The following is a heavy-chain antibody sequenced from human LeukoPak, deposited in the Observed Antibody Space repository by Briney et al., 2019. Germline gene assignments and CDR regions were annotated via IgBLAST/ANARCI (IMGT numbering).Heavy chain of an antibody. CDR2: INPNSGGT. J-gene: IGHJ4*02. V-gene: IGHV1-2*02. CDR1: GYTFTGHY. CDR3: ARGPRPELRYYYDSSGRPYYFDY. D-gene: IGHD3-22*01. Sequence: ASVKVSCKASGYTFTGHYMHWVRQAPGQGLEWMGWINPNSGGTNYAQKFQGRVTMTRDTSISTAYMELSRLRSDDTAVYYCARGPRPELRYYYDSSGRPYYFDYWGQGTLVTVSS.